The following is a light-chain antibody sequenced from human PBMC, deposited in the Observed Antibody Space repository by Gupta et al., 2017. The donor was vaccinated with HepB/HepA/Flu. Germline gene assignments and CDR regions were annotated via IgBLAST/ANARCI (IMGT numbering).Light chain of an antibody. Sequence: DIQLTQSPSFLSASVGDRVTITCRASQGIRSYLAWYQQKPGKAPKLLIYVASTLQSGVPSRVSGSGSGTEFTLTISILQPEDFASYYCQQIKNFPITFGQGTRMEIK. CDR2: VAS. CDR3: QQIKNFPIT. J-gene: IGKJ5*01. CDR1: QGIRSY. V-gene: IGKV1-9*01.